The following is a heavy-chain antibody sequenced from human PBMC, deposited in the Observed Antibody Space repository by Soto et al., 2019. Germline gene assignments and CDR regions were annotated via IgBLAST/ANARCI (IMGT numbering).Heavy chain of an antibody. J-gene: IGHJ4*02. CDR1: GYTFTGYY. CDR2: INPNGGGT. Sequence: QVQVVQSGAEVKKPGASVKVSCKASGYTFTGYYLHWVRQAPGQGLEWLGWINPNGGGTNYAQDFQGRITMTRDASINRPYWEVQSLRSEETAVYYCAREGIAPRTPPDWGQATLVSAS. V-gene: IGHV1-2*02. CDR3: AREGIAPRTPPD. D-gene: IGHD6-13*01.